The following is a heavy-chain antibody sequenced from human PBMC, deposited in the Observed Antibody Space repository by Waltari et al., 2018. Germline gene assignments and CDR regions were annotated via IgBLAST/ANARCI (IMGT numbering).Heavy chain of an antibody. D-gene: IGHD1-1*01. V-gene: IGHV3-74*01. CDR2: INGDGSRM. Sequence: EVQLVESGGDLVQPGGSLRLSCAASGFTLSNYWIHWVRQAPGKGLVWGSCINGDGSRMTYADSGKGRFTLSRDNAKSTVYLQMSSLRAEDTALYYCVRVDNNGLEPFDYWGQGTLVTVSS. CDR1: GFTLSNYW. J-gene: IGHJ4*02. CDR3: VRVDNNGLEPFDY.